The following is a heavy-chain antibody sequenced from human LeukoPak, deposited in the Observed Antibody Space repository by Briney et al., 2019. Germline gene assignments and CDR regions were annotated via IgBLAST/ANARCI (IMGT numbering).Heavy chain of an antibody. V-gene: IGHV4-39*01. Sequence: SDTLSLTCTVSGGSISSSSYYWGWVRRPPGKGLEWLASTYDSGSVYYNPSLKSRVTISAATTKNQFSRKLSSVTAADTAVYYCARHVYVRSYGTLDYWGQATLVTVSS. J-gene: IGHJ4*02. CDR3: ARHVYVRSYGTLDY. CDR1: GGSISSSSYY. D-gene: IGHD5-18*01. CDR2: TYDSGSV.